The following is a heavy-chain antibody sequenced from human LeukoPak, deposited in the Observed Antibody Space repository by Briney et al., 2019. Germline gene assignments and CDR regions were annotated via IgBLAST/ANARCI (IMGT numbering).Heavy chain of an antibody. D-gene: IGHD3-10*01. V-gene: IGHV4-39*07. CDR3: ASRGGSRYYGSGSYQPFGY. Sequence: RSSETLSLTCTVSGGSISSSSYYWSWLRHPPGKGREWIGEINHTGSTNYNPSLKSRVTISVDTSKNQFSLKLSSVTAADTAVYYCASRGGSRYYGSGSYQPFGYWGQGTLVTVSS. CDR1: GGSISSSSYY. CDR2: INHTGST. J-gene: IGHJ4*02.